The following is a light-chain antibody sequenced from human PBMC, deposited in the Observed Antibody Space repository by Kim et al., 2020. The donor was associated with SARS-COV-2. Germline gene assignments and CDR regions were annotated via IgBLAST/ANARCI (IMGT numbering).Light chain of an antibody. CDR1: QSVSSY. J-gene: IGKJ4*01. V-gene: IGKV3-11*01. Sequence: EIVLTQSPGTLSLSPGERATLSCRASQSVSSYLAWYQQKPGQAPRLLIYDASNRATGVPVRFSGSGSGTDFTLTINSLEPEDFALYYCQHRGNWPPTFGGGTKVDIK. CDR3: QHRGNWPPT. CDR2: DAS.